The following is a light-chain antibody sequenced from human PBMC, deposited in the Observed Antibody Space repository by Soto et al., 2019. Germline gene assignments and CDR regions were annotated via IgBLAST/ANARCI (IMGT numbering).Light chain of an antibody. J-gene: IGKJ1*01. Sequence: IVLTQSPVTLSLSPGEGATLSCRASQSVTGTNLAWYQQRAGQAPRLLIYDAVRRATGIPDRFSGSVSGTDFTLTISRLEPEDFSVYYCHQYGSSLGTFGQGTKV. CDR3: HQYGSSLGT. CDR1: QSVTGTN. V-gene: IGKV3-20*01. CDR2: DAV.